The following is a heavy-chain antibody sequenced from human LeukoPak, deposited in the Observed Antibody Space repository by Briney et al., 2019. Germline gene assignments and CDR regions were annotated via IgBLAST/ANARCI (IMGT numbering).Heavy chain of an antibody. J-gene: IGHJ4*02. D-gene: IGHD4-17*01. CDR3: ARDPNSLYGPHLDY. CDR2: ISSSSSYI. Sequence: PGGSLRLSCAASGFTFSSYSMNWVRQAPGKGLEWVSSISSSSSYIYYADSVKGRFTISRDNAKNSLYLQMNSLRAEDTAVYYCARDPNSLYGPHLDYWGQGTLVTVSS. CDR1: GFTFSSYS. V-gene: IGHV3-21*01.